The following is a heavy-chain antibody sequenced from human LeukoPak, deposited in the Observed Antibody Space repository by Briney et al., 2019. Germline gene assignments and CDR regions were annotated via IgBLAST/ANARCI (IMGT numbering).Heavy chain of an antibody. V-gene: IGHV4-39*07. CDR3: ARMGDSSGWYGEYYYYYGMDV. Sequence: SETLSLTCTVSGGSISSSSYYWGWIRQPPGKGLEWIGSIYYSGSTYYNPSLKSRVTISVDTSKNQFSLKLSSVTAADVAVYYCARMGDSSGWYGEYYYYYGMDVWGQGTTVTVSS. CDR2: IYYSGST. J-gene: IGHJ6*02. D-gene: IGHD6-19*01. CDR1: GGSISSSSYY.